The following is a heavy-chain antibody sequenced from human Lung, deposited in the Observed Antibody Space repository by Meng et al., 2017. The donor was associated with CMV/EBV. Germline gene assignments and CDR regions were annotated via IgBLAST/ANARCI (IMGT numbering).Heavy chain of an antibody. J-gene: IGHJ4*02. D-gene: IGHD6-6*01. Sequence: HITLKESVPTLVKPTQPPTQTCIFSGFSLSIRGVGVGWIRQPPGKALEWLALIYWDDDKRYSPSLKSRLTITKDTSKNQVVLTMTNMDPVDAATYYCAHIIAARPFDYWGQGTLVTVSS. CDR2: IYWDDDK. CDR3: AHIIAARPFDY. CDR1: GFSLSIRGVG. V-gene: IGHV2-5*02.